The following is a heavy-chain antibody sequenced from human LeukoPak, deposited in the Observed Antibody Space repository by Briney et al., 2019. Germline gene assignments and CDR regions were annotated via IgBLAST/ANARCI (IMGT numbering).Heavy chain of an antibody. D-gene: IGHD3-22*01. CDR1: VGSVSSGSYY. CDR3: ARESKYDSSGYFRGYYGMDV. CDR2: IYYSGGT. Sequence: SETLSLTCTVSVGSVSSGSYYWSWFRQPPGTGLEGIGYIYYSGGTNYNPSLKSRVTISVDTSKNQFSLKLSSVTAADTAVYYCARESKYDSSGYFRGYYGMDVWGQGTTVTVSS. V-gene: IGHV4-61*01. J-gene: IGHJ6*02.